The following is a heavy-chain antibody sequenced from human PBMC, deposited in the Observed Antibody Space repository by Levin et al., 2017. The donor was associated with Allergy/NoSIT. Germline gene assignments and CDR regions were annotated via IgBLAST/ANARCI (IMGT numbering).Heavy chain of an antibody. CDR3: ARTLPKWGSRVNDAFDC. Sequence: SQTLSLTCAISGDSVSSTSAAWNWIRQSPSRGLEWLGRTYYRAKWYNDFAVSVKSRITINPDTSKNQFSLQLNSVTPEDTAVYYCARTLPKWGSRVNDAFDCWGQGTMVTVSS. J-gene: IGHJ3*01. CDR1: GDSVSSTSAA. D-gene: IGHD1-26*01. CDR2: TYYRAKWYN. V-gene: IGHV6-1*01.